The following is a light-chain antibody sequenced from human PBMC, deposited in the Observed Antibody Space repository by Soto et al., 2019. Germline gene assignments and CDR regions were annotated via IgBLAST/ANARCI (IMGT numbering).Light chain of an antibody. CDR3: CSYAGSYTWV. CDR1: SSDVGHYNF. CDR2: DVT. Sequence: QSALTQPHSVSGSPGQSVTISCSGTSSDVGHYNFVSWYQHHPGKAPKLLIYDVTTRPSGVPDRFSDSKSGNTASLTISGLQAEDEADFYCCSYAGSYTWVFGGGTKLTVL. J-gene: IGLJ3*02. V-gene: IGLV2-11*01.